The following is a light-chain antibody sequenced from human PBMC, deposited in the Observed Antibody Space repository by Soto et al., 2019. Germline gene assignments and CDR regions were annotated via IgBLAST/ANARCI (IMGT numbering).Light chain of an antibody. CDR1: QSVSSN. Sequence: EIVMTQSPATLSVSPGESATLSCRASQSVSSNLVWYQQKPGQAPRVVIYGASTRGIGIPARFSGSGSGTEFTLTISGLQSEDSAVYYCQQYNRWPSWTFGQGTKVDTK. CDR3: QQYNRWPSWT. CDR2: GAS. J-gene: IGKJ1*01. V-gene: IGKV3-15*01.